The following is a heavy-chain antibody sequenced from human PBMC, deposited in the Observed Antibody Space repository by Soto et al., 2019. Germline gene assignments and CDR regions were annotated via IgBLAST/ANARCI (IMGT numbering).Heavy chain of an antibody. V-gene: IGHV1-2*04. CDR3: ARLGIAAAGTGDYYYYYGMDV. D-gene: IGHD6-13*01. Sequence: ASVKVSCKASGYTFTGYYMHWVRQAPGQGLEWMGWINPNSGGTNYAQKFQGWVTMTRDTSISTAYMELSRLRSDDTAVYYCARLGIAAAGTGDYYYYYGMDVWGKGTTVTVSS. CDR1: GYTFTGYY. CDR2: INPNSGGT. J-gene: IGHJ6*04.